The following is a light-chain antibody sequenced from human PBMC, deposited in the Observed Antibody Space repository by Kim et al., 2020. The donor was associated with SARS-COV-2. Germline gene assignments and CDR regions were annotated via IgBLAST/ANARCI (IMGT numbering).Light chain of an antibody. V-gene: IGKV3-20*01. Sequence: FPGERASLSCRASQTVFNNYLAWYQQKPGQPPRLLIYGASSRATGIPDRFSGSGSGTDFTLTISRLEPEDLAVYFCQHYGSSSRTFGQGTKVDIK. CDR2: GAS. CDR1: QTVFNNY. J-gene: IGKJ1*01. CDR3: QHYGSSSRT.